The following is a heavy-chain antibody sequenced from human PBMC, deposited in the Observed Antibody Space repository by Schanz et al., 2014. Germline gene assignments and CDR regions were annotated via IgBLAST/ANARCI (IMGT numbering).Heavy chain of an antibody. V-gene: IGHV1-18*01. D-gene: IGHD3-3*01. Sequence: QVRLVQSGAELKMPGATVKVSCETSGYTFTNYGVSWVRQAPGQGLEWVAWISPYNGNTAYAQNLTRKVQRTITIPTATAYMELRSLPSDVTAVYYCARDRVYRFLKGENRFYFDYWGQGTLVIVSS. CDR3: ARDRVYRFLKGENRFYFDY. J-gene: IGHJ4*02. CDR1: GYTFTNYG. CDR2: ISPYNGNT.